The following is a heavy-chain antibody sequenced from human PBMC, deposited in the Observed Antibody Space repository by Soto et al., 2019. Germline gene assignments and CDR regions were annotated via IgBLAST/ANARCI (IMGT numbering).Heavy chain of an antibody. CDR2: ISDDGSRA. CDR1: GFTFSIYW. Sequence: WGSLRLSCTASGFTFSIYWMHWGRQVPGKGPEWVSRISDDGSRADYADSVKGRFTISRDNAKNTLYLEMHVLRADDTAVYYCTRGPRPSSVGTGAFWGQGTPVTVSS. D-gene: IGHD3-10*01. CDR3: TRGPRPSSVGTGAF. J-gene: IGHJ4*02. V-gene: IGHV3-74*01.